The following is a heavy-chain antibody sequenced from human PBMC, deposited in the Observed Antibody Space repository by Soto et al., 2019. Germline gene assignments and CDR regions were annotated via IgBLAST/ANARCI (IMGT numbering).Heavy chain of an antibody. CDR1: GFSFSDYY. J-gene: IGHJ4*02. D-gene: IGHD1-1*01. Sequence: QVQLVESGGGLVKPGGSLRLSCAASGFSFSDYYMTWIRQAPGKGLEWVSHISSSGSSTYYADSVKGQFTISRDNDQNSLYLQMNSLGAEDTAVYYCARRASTGRHFDYWGQGTLVTVSS. CDR3: ARRASTGRHFDY. CDR2: ISSSGSST. V-gene: IGHV3-11*01.